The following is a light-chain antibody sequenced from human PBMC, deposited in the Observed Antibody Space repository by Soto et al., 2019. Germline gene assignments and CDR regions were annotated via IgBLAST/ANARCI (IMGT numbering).Light chain of an antibody. Sequence: VMTQSPATLSVTPGERATLSCRASQGIRTDLAWYQRKAGQAPSLLIFSASTGATGVPARFSGSGSGTDFTLTISRLEPEDVAVYYCQQYDSSPQTFGQGTKVDIK. J-gene: IGKJ1*01. CDR2: SAS. CDR3: QQYDSSPQT. V-gene: IGKV3-15*01. CDR1: QGIRTD.